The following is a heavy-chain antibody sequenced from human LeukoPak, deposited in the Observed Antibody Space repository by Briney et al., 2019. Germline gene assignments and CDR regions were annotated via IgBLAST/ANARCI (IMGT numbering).Heavy chain of an antibody. CDR2: ISGSGGST. CDR3: AKETWAGYTKYFDY. J-gene: IGHJ4*02. D-gene: IGHD2-2*02. V-gene: IGHV3-23*01. Sequence: GGSLRLSCAASGFTFSSYAMSGVRQSPGKGLEWVSAISGSGGSTYYADSVRGRSTISRDNSKNTLYLHMNSLRAEDTAVYYCAKETWAGYTKYFDYWGQGTLVTVSS. CDR1: GFTFSSYA.